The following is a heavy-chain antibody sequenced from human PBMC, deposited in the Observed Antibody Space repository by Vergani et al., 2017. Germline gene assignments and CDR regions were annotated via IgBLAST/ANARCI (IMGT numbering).Heavy chain of an antibody. CDR3: ARGITGTTCGLDY. D-gene: IGHD1-7*01. CDR2: IIPILGIA. CDR1: GGTFSSYT. Sequence: QVQLVQSGAEVKKPGSSVKVSCKASGGTFSSYTISWVRQAPGQGLEWMGRIIPILGIANYAQKFQGRVTITADKSTSTAYMELRSLRSDDTAVYYCARGITGTTCGLDYWGQGTLVTVSS. V-gene: IGHV1-69*02. J-gene: IGHJ4*02.